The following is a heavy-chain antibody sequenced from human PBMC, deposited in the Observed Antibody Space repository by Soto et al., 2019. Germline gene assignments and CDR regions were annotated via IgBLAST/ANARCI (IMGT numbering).Heavy chain of an antibody. J-gene: IGHJ6*02. D-gene: IGHD4-17*01. CDR2: IIPIFGTA. Sequence: QVQLVQSGAEVKKPGSSVKVSCKASGGTFSSYAISWVRQAPGQGLEWMGGIIPIFGTANYAQKFQGRVTITADESTSTAYMELSSLRSEDTAVYYCERDNSGATVTTYYYYGMDVWGQGTTVTVSS. CDR3: ERDNSGATVTTYYYYGMDV. CDR1: GGTFSSYA. V-gene: IGHV1-69*12.